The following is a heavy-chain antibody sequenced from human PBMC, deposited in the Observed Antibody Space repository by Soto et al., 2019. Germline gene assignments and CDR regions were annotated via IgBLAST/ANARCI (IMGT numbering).Heavy chain of an antibody. V-gene: IGHV4-4*02. Sequence: QVQLQDSGPGLVKPSGTLSLTCAVSGGSISGSNWWSWVRQPPGKGLEWIGEIFHTGTATYNPSLTRRVTISVDDSKTQFSLNLLSVPAADTAVYYCARVGPGATTVPTGAAFDIWGQGKMVTVSS. CDR3: ARVGPGATTVPTGAAFDI. CDR2: IFHTGTA. D-gene: IGHD4-17*01. J-gene: IGHJ3*02. CDR1: GGSISGSNW.